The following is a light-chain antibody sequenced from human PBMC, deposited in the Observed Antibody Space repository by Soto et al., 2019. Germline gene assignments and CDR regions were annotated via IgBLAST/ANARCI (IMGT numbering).Light chain of an antibody. CDR3: CSYAGSSTLV. Sequence: VLTQPASVSGSPGQSITISCTGTSSDVGSYNLVSWYQHHPGKAPKLMIYEGSKRPSGVSNRFSGSKSGNTASLTISGLQAEDEADYYCCSYAGSSTLVFGGGTKLTVL. J-gene: IGLJ2*01. CDR2: EGS. V-gene: IGLV2-23*01. CDR1: SSDVGSYNL.